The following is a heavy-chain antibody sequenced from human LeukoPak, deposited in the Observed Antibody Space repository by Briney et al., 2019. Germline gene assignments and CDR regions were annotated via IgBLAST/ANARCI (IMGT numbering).Heavy chain of an antibody. D-gene: IGHD3-10*01. CDR1: GGSISSYY. J-gene: IGHJ4*02. Sequence: SETLSLTCTVSGGSISSYYWSWIRQPPGKGLEWIGYIYYSGSTNYNPSLKSRVTISVDTSKNQFSLKLSSVTAADTAVYYCARGYYGSGSYYKVLYFDYWGQGTLVTVSS. CDR2: IYYSGST. CDR3: ARGYYGSGSYYKVLYFDY. V-gene: IGHV4-59*01.